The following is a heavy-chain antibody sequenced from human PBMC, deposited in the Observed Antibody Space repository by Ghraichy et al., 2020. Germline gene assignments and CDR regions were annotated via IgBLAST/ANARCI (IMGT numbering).Heavy chain of an antibody. Sequence: SQTLSLTCAVSGGPIGDNNWWTWVRQPPGKGLEWIGEIWSSGTPNYHPSLKNRVTMSVDKSKNHFSLKLYSVTATDTAVYYCARDTSGWKESYSWGQGTLVTVSS. CDR1: GGPIGDNNW. CDR3: ARDTSGWKESYS. J-gene: IGHJ4*02. CDR2: IWSSGTP. V-gene: IGHV4-4*02. D-gene: IGHD6-19*01.